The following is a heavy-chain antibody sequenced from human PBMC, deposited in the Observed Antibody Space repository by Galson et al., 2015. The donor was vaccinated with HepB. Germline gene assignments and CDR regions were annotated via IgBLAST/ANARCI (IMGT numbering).Heavy chain of an antibody. Sequence: SLRLSCAASGFTFSNSAMTWVRQAPGKGLEWVSSIYAAPIKTYYIDSVKGRFTISRDNSKNTLYLQMNGLRVEDTAVYYWAKGADYYGPGNYQNWFDPWGQGTLVIVSA. D-gene: IGHD3-10*01. CDR3: AKGADYYGPGNYQNWFDP. J-gene: IGHJ5*02. CDR2: IYAAPIKT. CDR1: GFTFSNSA. V-gene: IGHV3-23*01.